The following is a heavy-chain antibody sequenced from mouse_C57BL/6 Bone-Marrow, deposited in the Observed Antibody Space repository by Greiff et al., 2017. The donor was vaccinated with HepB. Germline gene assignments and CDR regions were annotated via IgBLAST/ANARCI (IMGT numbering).Heavy chain of an antibody. V-gene: IGHV1-69*01. J-gene: IGHJ1*03. D-gene: IGHD1-1*01. CDR3: ARPYYYGSSYPYWYFDV. CDR2: IDPSDSYT. CDR1: GYTFTSYW. Sequence: QVQLQQPGAELVMPGASVKLSCKASGYTFTSYWMHWVKQRPGQGLEWIGEIDPSDSYTNYNQKFKGKSTLTVDKSSSTAYMQLSSLTSEDSAVYYCARPYYYGSSYPYWYFDVWGTGTTVTVSS.